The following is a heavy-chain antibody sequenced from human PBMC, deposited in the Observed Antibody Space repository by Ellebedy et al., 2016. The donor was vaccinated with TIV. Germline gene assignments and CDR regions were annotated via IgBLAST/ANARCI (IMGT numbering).Heavy chain of an antibody. CDR2: IYYSGST. D-gene: IGHD6-19*01. V-gene: IGHV4-59*01. Sequence: MPGGSLRLSCTVSGGSISSYYWSWIRQPPGKGLEWIGYIYYSGSTNYNPSLKSRVTIAVDTSKKQISLKLSSVTAADTAVYYCARSSGWDRFDYWGKGTLVTVSS. J-gene: IGHJ4*02. CDR1: GGSISSYY. CDR3: ARSSGWDRFDY.